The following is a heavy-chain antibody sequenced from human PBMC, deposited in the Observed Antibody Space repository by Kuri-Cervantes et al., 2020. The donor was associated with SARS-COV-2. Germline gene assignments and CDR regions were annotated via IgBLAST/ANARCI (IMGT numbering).Heavy chain of an antibody. Sequence: GGSLRLSCAASGFTFSDYYMSWIRQAPGKGLEWASYISSSGSTIYYADSVKGRFTISRDNAKNSLYLQMNSLRAEDTAVYYCAIGDSSSPHDAFDIWGQGTMVTVSS. V-gene: IGHV3-11*04. D-gene: IGHD6-6*01. CDR2: ISSSGSTI. CDR3: AIGDSSSPHDAFDI. CDR1: GFTFSDYY. J-gene: IGHJ3*02.